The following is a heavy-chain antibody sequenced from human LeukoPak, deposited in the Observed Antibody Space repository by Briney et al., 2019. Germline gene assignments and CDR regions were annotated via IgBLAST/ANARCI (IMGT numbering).Heavy chain of an antibody. CDR1: GGSISGSGYY. J-gene: IGHJ5*02. D-gene: IGHD5-24*01. Sequence: PSETLSLTCTVSGGSISGSGYYWVWIRQPPGKGLEWIGEINHSGSTNYNPSLKSRVTISVDTSKNQFSLKLSSVTAADTAVYYCAREFQGDGYNLAGYNWFDPWGQGTLVTVSS. V-gene: IGHV4-39*07. CDR3: AREFQGDGYNLAGYNWFDP. CDR2: INHSGST.